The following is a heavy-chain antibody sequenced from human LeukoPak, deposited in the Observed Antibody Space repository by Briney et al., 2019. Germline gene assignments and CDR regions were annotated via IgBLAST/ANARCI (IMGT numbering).Heavy chain of an antibody. CDR2: ISYDGSNK. D-gene: IGHD1-26*01. Sequence: GGSLRLSCAASGFTFSSYGMHWVRQAPGKGLEWVAVISYDGSNKYYADSVKGRFTISRDNSKNTLYLQMNNLRAEDTAVYYCAKDPESGGSYGYYFDYWGQGTLVTVSS. J-gene: IGHJ4*02. V-gene: IGHV3-30*18. CDR1: GFTFSSYG. CDR3: AKDPESGGSYGYYFDY.